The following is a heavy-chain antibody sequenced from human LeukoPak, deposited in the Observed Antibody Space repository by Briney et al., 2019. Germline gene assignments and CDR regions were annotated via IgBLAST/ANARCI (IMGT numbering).Heavy chain of an antibody. CDR2: INHSGST. V-gene: IGHV4-34*01. Sequence: SETLSLTCAVYGGSFSGYYWSWICQPPGKGLEWIGEINHSGSTNYNPSLKSRVTISIDTSKNQFSLKLSSVTAADTAVYYCARQSRSGDLGYWGQGTLVTVSS. J-gene: IGHJ4*02. D-gene: IGHD7-27*01. CDR1: GGSFSGYY. CDR3: ARQSRSGDLGY.